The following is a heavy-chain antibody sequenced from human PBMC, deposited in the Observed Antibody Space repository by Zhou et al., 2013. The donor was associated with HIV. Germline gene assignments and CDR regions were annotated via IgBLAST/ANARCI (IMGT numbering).Heavy chain of an antibody. CDR3: ARERGPRYFDWLFLFDY. CDR1: GYTFTSYG. Sequence: QVQLVQSGAEVKKPGASAKVSCKASGYTFTSYGISWVRQAPGQGLEWMGWISAYNGNTNYAQKLQGRVTMTTDTSTSTAYMELRSLRSDDTAVYYCARERGPRYFDWLFLFDYWGQGTLVTVSS. CDR2: ISAYNGNT. J-gene: IGHJ4*02. D-gene: IGHD3-9*01. V-gene: IGHV1-18*01.